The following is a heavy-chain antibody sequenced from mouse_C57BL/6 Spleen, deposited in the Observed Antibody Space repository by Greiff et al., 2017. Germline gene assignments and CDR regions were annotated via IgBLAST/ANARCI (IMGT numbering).Heavy chain of an antibody. CDR1: GFSLTSYG. CDR2: IWGVGST. CDR3: ARAGFDAMDD. V-gene: IGHV2-6*01. D-gene: IGHD3-1*01. J-gene: IGHJ4*01. Sequence: VHLVASGPGLVAPSQSLSITCTVSGFSLTSYGVDWVRQSPGKGLKWLGVIWGVGSTHSNSALKSRLRISKANSKSQVFLKMNSQQTDDTSMYYCARAGFDAMDDWGQGTSVTVSS.